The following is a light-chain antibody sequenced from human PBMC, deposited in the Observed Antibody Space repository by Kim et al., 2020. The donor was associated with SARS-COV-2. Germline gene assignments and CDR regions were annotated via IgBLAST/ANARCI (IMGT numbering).Light chain of an antibody. CDR1: SSNIGSYNY. CDR3: SSFTTRSTLV. Sequence: GQSISMSCTGTSSNIGSYNYVSWHQQHPGKAPKLMIYDVNKRPSGISSRFSGSKSGSTASLTISGLHAEDEADYYCSSFTTRSTLVFGGGTKVTVL. J-gene: IGLJ3*02. CDR2: DVN. V-gene: IGLV2-14*03.